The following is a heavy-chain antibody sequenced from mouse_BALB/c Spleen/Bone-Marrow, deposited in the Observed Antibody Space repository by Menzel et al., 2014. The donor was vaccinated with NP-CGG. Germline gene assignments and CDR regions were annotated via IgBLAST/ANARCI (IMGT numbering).Heavy chain of an antibody. CDR2: IYPGDGDT. CDR1: GYAFSSYW. Sequence: QVQLKDSGAELVRPGSSVKISCKASGYAFSSYWMNWVKQRPGQGLEWIGQIYPGDGDTNYNGKFKGKATLTADKSSSTAYMQLSSLTSEDSAVYFCAREGYDYDWFAYWGQGTLVTVSA. D-gene: IGHD2-4*01. J-gene: IGHJ3*01. CDR3: AREGYDYDWFAY. V-gene: IGHV1-80*01.